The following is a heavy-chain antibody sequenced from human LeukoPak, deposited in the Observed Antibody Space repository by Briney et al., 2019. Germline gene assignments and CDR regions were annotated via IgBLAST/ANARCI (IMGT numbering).Heavy chain of an antibody. CDR2: ISSSSSYT. J-gene: IGHJ4*02. CDR1: GFTFSDYY. Sequence: GGSLRLSCAASGFTFSDYYMSWIRQAPGKGLEWVSYISSSSSYTNYADSVKGRFTISRDNAKNSLYLQMNSLRAEDTAVYYCARVYYDILTVYPRYFDYWGQGPLVTVSS. D-gene: IGHD3-9*01. CDR3: ARVYYDILTVYPRYFDY. V-gene: IGHV3-11*06.